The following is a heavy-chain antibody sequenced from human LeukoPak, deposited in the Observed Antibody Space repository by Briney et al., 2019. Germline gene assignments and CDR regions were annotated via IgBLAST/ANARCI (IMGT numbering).Heavy chain of an antibody. V-gene: IGHV4-34*01. J-gene: IGHJ4*02. D-gene: IGHD3-10*01. Sequence: SETLSLTCAVYGGSFSGYYWSWIRQPPGKGLEWIGEINHSGSTNYNPSHKSRVTISVDTSKNQFSLKLSSVTAADTAVYYCARGRITMVRGVISFWGQGTLVTVSS. CDR2: INHSGST. CDR1: GGSFSGYY. CDR3: ARGRITMVRGVISF.